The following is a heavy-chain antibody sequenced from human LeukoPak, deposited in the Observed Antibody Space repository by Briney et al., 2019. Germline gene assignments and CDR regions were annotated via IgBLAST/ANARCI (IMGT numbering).Heavy chain of an antibody. J-gene: IGHJ6*02. CDR3: ANAFRGRYYYGMDV. CDR1: GFTFSSCW. Sequence: GGSLRLSCAASGFTFSSCWMTWVRQAPGKGLEWVANIKEDGSEKYYADSVKGRFTISRDNSKNTLYLQMNSLRAEDTAVYYCANAFRGRYYYGMDVWGQGTTVTVSS. CDR2: IKEDGSEK. V-gene: IGHV3-7*01.